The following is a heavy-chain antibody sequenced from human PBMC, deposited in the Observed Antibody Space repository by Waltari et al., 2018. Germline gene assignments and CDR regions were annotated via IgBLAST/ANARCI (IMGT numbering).Heavy chain of an antibody. V-gene: IGHV4-34*01. J-gene: IGHJ3*02. D-gene: IGHD3-22*01. CDR2: INHSGSN. CDR1: GGSFSGYY. Sequence: QVQLQQWGAGLLKPSETLSLTCAVYGGSFSGYYWSWIRQPPGKGLEWIGEINHSGSNNYNPSLKSRVTISVDTSKNQCSLKLSSVTAADTAVYYCARARGITMIVVVISTQDAFDIWGQGTMVTVSS. CDR3: ARARGITMIVVVISTQDAFDI.